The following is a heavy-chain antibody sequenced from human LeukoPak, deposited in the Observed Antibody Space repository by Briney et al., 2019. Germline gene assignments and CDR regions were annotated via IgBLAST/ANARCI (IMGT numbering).Heavy chain of an antibody. Sequence: SETLSLTCTVSVASISSYYWSWIRQPPGKGLEWIGYISYSGSTNYNPSLKSRVTISVDTSKNQFSLKLSSVTAADTAVYYSARSGGRDGYNFDYWGQGTLVTVSS. D-gene: IGHD5-24*01. CDR3: ARSGGRDGYNFDY. J-gene: IGHJ4*02. CDR1: VASISSYY. V-gene: IGHV4-59*01. CDR2: ISYSGST.